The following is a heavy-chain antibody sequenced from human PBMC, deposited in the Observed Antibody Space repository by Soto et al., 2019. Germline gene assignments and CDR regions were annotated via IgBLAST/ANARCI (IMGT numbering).Heavy chain of an antibody. CDR2: IIPIIGII. D-gene: IGHD4-4*01. CDR1: GGTFGAYT. CDR3: AGDPDSHYNDSHASSYP. Sequence: GGTFGAYTITWVRQAPGQGLEWMGRIIPIIGIINYAQKFQGRVTISADKFTGTAYMELTGLRSDDTAVYYCAGDPDSHYNDSHASSYPWGQGTLVTVSS. J-gene: IGHJ5*02. V-gene: IGHV1-69*04.